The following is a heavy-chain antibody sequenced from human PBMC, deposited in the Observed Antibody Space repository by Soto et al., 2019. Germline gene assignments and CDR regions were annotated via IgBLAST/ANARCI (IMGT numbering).Heavy chain of an antibody. Sequence: AASVKVSCKASGCTFSSYAISWVRQAPGQGLEWMGGIIPIFGTANYAQQFQGRVTITADESTSTAYMELSSLRSEDTAVYYCAGKKYCTNGVCYQAYYFDYWGQGTLVTVSS. J-gene: IGHJ4*02. CDR3: AGKKYCTNGVCYQAYYFDY. V-gene: IGHV1-69*13. D-gene: IGHD2-8*01. CDR1: GCTFSSYA. CDR2: IIPIFGTA.